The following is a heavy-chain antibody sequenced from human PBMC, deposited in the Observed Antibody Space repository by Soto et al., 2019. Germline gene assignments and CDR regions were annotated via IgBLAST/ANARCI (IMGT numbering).Heavy chain of an antibody. CDR3: ARGLILWFGELSRRGGYHYYMAV. CDR2: INDSGDI. J-gene: IGHJ6*03. V-gene: IGHV4-34*01. D-gene: IGHD3-10*01. Sequence: SETLSLTCAVYGGSFSGYQWSWIRQTPGKGLEWIGGINDSGDINYNPSLKSRVTILVDSPKKQISLRLSSVTAADTAVYYCARGLILWFGELSRRGGYHYYMAVWGKGTSVTVSS. CDR1: GGSFSGYQ.